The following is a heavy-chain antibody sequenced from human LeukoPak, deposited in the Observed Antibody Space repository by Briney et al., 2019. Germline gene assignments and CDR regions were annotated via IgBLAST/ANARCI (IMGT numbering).Heavy chain of an antibody. Sequence: GGSLRLSCAASGFTFSSYSMNWVRQAPGKGLEWVSAISGSGGSTYYADSVKGRFTISRDNSKNTLYLQMNSLRAEDTAVYYCAKDWATYSGSYGAFDIWGQGTMVTVSS. CDR3: AKDWATYSGSYGAFDI. D-gene: IGHD1-26*01. J-gene: IGHJ3*02. CDR2: ISGSGGST. V-gene: IGHV3-23*01. CDR1: GFTFSSYS.